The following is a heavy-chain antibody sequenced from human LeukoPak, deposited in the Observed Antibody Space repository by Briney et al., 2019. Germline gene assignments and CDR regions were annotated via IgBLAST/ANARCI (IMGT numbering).Heavy chain of an antibody. J-gene: IGHJ5*02. D-gene: IGHD3-3*01. V-gene: IGHV3-9*03. Sequence: GGSLRLPCAASGFTLSTYAMSWVRQTPGKGLEWVSGISWNSGSIGYADSVKGRFTISRDNAKNSLYLQMNSLRAEDMALYYLARITIFGVVIILCWFDPWGQGTLVTVSS. CDR3: ARITIFGVVIILCWFDP. CDR1: GFTLSTYA. CDR2: ISWNSGSI.